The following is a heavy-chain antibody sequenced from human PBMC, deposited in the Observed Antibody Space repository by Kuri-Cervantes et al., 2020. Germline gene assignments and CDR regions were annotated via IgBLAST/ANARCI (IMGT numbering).Heavy chain of an antibody. V-gene: IGHV3-48*01. J-gene: IGHJ4*02. CDR1: GFTFSSYS. CDR3: AGGAVGYSSSWYYFDY. CDR2: ISSSSSTI. D-gene: IGHD6-13*01. Sequence: GESLKISCAASGFTFSSYSMNWVRQAPGKGLEWVSYISSSSSTIYYADSVKGRFTISRDNAKNSLYLQMNSLRAEDTAVYYCAGGAVGYSSSWYYFDYWGQGTLVTVSS.